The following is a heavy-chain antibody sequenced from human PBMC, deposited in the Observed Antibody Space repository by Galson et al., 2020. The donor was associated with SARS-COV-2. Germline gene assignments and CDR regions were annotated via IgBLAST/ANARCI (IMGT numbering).Heavy chain of an antibody. CDR3: ARDYDFWSGYQRGYFDY. CDR2: IYYSGGT. CDR1: GGSISSSSYY. J-gene: IGHJ4*02. D-gene: IGHD3-3*01. V-gene: IGHV4-39*07. Sequence: SETLSLTCTVSGGSISSSSYYWGWIRQPPGKGLEWIGSIYYSGGTYYNPSLKSRVTILVDTSKNQFSLKLSSVTAADTAVYYCARDYDFWSGYQRGYFDYWGQGTLVTVSS.